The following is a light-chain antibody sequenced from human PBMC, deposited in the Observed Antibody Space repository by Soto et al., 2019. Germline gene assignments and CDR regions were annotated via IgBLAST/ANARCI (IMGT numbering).Light chain of an antibody. Sequence: IVMTQTPATRSVSPGARSTLSGRARQRVSSTLAWYQQKPGQAPSLRVYGASTRATGIPARFSGSGSGTEFTLASSSLQSEDVAVYYCQKYNNWPRTFGQGTQVEI. J-gene: IGKJ1*01. CDR1: QRVSST. V-gene: IGKV3-15*01. CDR2: GAS. CDR3: QKYNNWPRT.